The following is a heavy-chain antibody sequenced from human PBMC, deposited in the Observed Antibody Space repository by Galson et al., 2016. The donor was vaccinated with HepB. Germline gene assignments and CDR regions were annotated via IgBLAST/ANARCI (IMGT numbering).Heavy chain of an antibody. V-gene: IGHV5-51*01. CDR2: IYPGDSDT. CDR1: GYKFTRYW. CDR3: ARCGVMITSDDTAVYYCARTSDRDSPYWFFDL. Sequence: QSGAEVKKPGESLKISCKGSGYKFTRYWVAWVRQMPGKGLEWMGIIYPGDSDTRYSPSFQGQVTISVDKSISTAYLQWSSLKASDTAVYYCARCGVMITSDDTAVYYCARTSDRDSPYWFFDLWGRGTQVIVSS. J-gene: IGHJ2*01. D-gene: IGHD3-16*01.